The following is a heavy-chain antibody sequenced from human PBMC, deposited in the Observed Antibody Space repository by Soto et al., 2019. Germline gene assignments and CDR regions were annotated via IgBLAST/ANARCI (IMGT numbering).Heavy chain of an antibody. V-gene: IGHV2-5*01. CDR2: VYSNDDK. CDR1: GFSLSTSRVG. J-gene: IGHJ6*02. CDR3: THMWGSGLYGMDA. Sequence: QITLKESGPALVKPTQTLTLTCTFSGFSLSTSRVGVGWVRQPPGKALEWLALVYSNDDKRFSPSLKSSLTITQDTSKNQVLLTMTNMDPVETATYYCTHMWGSGLYGMDAWGQGTTVTVSS. D-gene: IGHD3-10*01.